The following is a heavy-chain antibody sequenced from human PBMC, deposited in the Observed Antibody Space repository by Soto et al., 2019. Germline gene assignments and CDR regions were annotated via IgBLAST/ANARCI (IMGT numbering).Heavy chain of an antibody. D-gene: IGHD4-17*01. CDR2: IDWDDDK. J-gene: IGHJ6*01. Sequence: SRTTLGNPTQTLTLTSTFSGFSLSTSGMCVSWIRQPPGKALEWLALIDWDDDKYYSTSLKTRLTISKDTSKNQVVLTMTDMDPGDTATYYCARCTVTTVGFCMDVWGQGTTVA. CDR3: ARCTVTTVGFCMDV. CDR1: GFSLSTSGMC. V-gene: IGHV2-70*01.